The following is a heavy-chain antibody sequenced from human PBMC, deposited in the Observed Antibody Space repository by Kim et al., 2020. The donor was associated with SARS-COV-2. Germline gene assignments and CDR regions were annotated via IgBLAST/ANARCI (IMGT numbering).Heavy chain of an antibody. CDR3: ARGGYGVTQPFISYFYGMDV. CDR1: GFTFSTFT. CDR2: ILFDGSNK. V-gene: IGHV3-30*04. J-gene: IGHJ6*02. Sequence: GGSLRLSCAASGFTFSTFTMHWLRQAPGKGLEWVAVILFDGSNKYYPDSGKGRFTISRDNSKNTLYLQMNSLRADDSAVYYCARGGYGVTQPFISYFYGMDVWGLGTTVTVSS. D-gene: IGHD4-17*01.